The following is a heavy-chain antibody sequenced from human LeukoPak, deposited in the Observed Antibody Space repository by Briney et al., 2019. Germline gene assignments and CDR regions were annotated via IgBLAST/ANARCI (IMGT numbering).Heavy chain of an antibody. CDR1: GFTFSSHS. J-gene: IGHJ4*02. D-gene: IGHD5-12*01. Sequence: KPGGSLRLSCSASGFTFSSHSMNWVRQAPGKGREWVSSISGSRYYINYADSMKGRITISRDNAKNSLYLQMTSLTAEDTAVYYCARDSVEATTPSIDYWGQGTLVTVSS. V-gene: IGHV3-21*01. CDR3: ARDSVEATTPSIDY. CDR2: ISGSRYYI.